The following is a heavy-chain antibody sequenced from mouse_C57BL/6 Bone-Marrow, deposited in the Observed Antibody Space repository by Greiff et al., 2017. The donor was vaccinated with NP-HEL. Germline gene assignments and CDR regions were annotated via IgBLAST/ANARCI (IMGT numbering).Heavy chain of an antibody. J-gene: IGHJ4*01. CDR1: GYSITSDY. D-gene: IGHD2-2*01. V-gene: IGHV3-8*01. CDR3: ARSPLWLRRNYYAMDY. Sequence: EVQLQQSGPGLAKPSQTLSLTCSVTGYSITSDYWNWIRKFPGNKLEYMGYISYSGSTYYNPSLKSRISIIPNTFKNHYYLQLNSVTTEDTATYYCARSPLWLRRNYYAMDYWGQGTSVTVSS. CDR2: ISYSGST.